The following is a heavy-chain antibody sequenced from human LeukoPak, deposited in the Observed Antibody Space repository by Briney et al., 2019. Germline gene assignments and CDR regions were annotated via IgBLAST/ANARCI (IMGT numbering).Heavy chain of an antibody. CDR3: ARQRTDFRIAAAGSPFDY. V-gene: IGHV4-61*05. D-gene: IGHD6-13*01. CDR1: GGSISSSSYY. Sequence: KPSETLSLTCTVSGGSISSSSYYWSWIRQPPGKGLEWIGYIYYSGSTNYNPSLKSRVTISVDTSKNQFSLKLSSVTAADTAVYYCARQRTDFRIAAAGSPFDYWGQGTLVTVSS. J-gene: IGHJ4*02. CDR2: IYYSGST.